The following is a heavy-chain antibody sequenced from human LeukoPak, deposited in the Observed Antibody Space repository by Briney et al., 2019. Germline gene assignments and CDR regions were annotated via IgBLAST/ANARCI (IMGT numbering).Heavy chain of an antibody. Sequence: GGSLRLSCAASGFPFSSYWMSWVRQAPGKGLEWVANIKQDGSEKYYVHSVKGRFTISRENAKNSLYLKMNSVRTEDTSVYYCARYRGGGFDWWGQGTLVTVSS. V-gene: IGHV3-7*01. J-gene: IGHJ4*02. CDR3: ARYRGGGFDW. CDR2: IKQDGSEK. CDR1: GFPFSSYW. D-gene: IGHD2-15*01.